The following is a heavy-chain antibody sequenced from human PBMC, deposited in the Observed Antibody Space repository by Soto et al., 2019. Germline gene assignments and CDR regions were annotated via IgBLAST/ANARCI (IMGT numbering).Heavy chain of an antibody. D-gene: IGHD3-3*01. CDR1: GYTFTSYG. CDR3: ARERHYEFWSGYPNWFDP. Sequence: HVQLVQSGAEVRKTGASVKVSCKVSGYTFTSYGITWVRQAPGRVLEWMGWICAYNGNTNYAQKLQGRVTMTTDTSTSTAYMKMSGLRSNDTALYCGARERHYEFWSGYPNWFDPWGQGTLVTVSS. J-gene: IGHJ5*02. CDR2: ICAYNGNT. V-gene: IGHV1-18*01.